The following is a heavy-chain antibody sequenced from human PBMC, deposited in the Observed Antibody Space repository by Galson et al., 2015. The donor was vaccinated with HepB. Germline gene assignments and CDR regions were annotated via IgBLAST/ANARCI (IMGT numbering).Heavy chain of an antibody. CDR2: IWKDGSNK. V-gene: IGHV3-33*08. Sequence: SLRLSCAAAGVTFNRFAMTWVRQTPGKGLEWMALIWKDGSNKHYADSLKGRFRISRDNAKNTLFLEADSVRAEDTAVYYCAREDATITVAALEYWGLGVLVTVSS. D-gene: IGHD6-13*01. CDR3: AREDATITVAALEY. CDR1: GVTFNRFA. J-gene: IGHJ4*02.